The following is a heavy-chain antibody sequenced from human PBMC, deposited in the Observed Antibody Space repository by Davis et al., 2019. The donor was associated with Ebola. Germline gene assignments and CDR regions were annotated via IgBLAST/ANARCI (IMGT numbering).Heavy chain of an antibody. CDR2: IWYDGSNK. V-gene: IGHV3-33*08. D-gene: IGHD4-17*01. CDR3: VRDLMTTEENYLDY. J-gene: IGHJ4*02. Sequence: GGSLRLSCAASGFTFSSYSMNWVRQAPGKGLEWVAVIWYDGSNKYYADSVKGRFTISRDNSKNTLYLQMNSLRAEDTAVYYCVRDLMTTEENYLDYWGQGTLVTVSS. CDR1: GFTFSSYS.